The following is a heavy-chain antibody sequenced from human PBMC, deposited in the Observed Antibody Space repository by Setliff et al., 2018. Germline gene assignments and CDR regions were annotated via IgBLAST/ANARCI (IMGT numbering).Heavy chain of an antibody. CDR3: AMSSYYDNAGYRFFDN. Sequence: GGSLRLSCVGFGFNFKTSSLNWVRQAPGKGLEWLSYVSPRSTFIHVADSVRGRFTVSRDDARGSVLLQMNSLRAEDTGIYYCAMSSYYDNAGYRFFDNWGQGTQVTVSS. CDR2: VSPRSTFI. V-gene: IGHV3-21*05. CDR1: GFNFKTSS. J-gene: IGHJ4*02. D-gene: IGHD3-9*01.